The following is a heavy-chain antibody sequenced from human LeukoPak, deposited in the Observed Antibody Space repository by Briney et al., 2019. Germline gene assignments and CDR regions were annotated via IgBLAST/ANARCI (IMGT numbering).Heavy chain of an antibody. V-gene: IGHV3-23*01. D-gene: IGHD3-10*01. CDR3: AKDSLLWFGEGAFDI. J-gene: IGHJ3*02. Sequence: GSLRLSCAASGFTFSSYAMSWVRQAPGNGLEWVSAISGSGGSTYYADSVKGRFTISRDNSKNTLYLQMNSLRAEDTAVYYCAKDSLLWFGEGAFDIWGQGTMVTVSS. CDR1: GFTFSSYA. CDR2: ISGSGGST.